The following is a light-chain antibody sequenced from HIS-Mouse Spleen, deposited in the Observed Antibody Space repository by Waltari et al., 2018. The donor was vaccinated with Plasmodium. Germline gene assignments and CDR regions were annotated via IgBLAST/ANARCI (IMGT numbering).Light chain of an antibody. V-gene: IGKV4-1*01. CDR2: WAS. Sequence: DIVMTQSPDSLAVSLAEGATINCKSRQSVLYSSNNKNYLAWYQQKPGQPPKLLIYWASTRESWVPDRFSGSGSGTDFTLTISSLQAEDVAVYYCQQYYSTPPYTFGQGTKLEIK. CDR1: QSVLYSSNNKNY. CDR3: QQYYSTPPYT. J-gene: IGKJ2*01.